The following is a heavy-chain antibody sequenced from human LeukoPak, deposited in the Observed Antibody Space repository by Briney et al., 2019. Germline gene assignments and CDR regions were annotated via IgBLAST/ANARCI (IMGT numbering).Heavy chain of an antibody. CDR2: IANSGVDT. Sequence: GGSLRLSCAASGFSFITYAMSWVRQAPGKGLEWVSSIANSGVDTFYADSVKGRFTISRDNSKNMLYLQMNSLRAEDMAVYYCAKSHSVQQRGYFDYLGQGTLVNVSS. D-gene: IGHD1-1*01. V-gene: IGHV3-23*01. J-gene: IGHJ4*02. CDR1: GFSFITYA. CDR3: AKSHSVQQRGYFDY.